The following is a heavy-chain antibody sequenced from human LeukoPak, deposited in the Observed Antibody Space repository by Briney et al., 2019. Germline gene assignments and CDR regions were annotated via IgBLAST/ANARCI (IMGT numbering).Heavy chain of an antibody. V-gene: IGHV3-21*01. CDR2: ISSSSSYI. D-gene: IGHD3-3*01. CDR3: AREMDPTIFGVVTNNPIDY. J-gene: IGHJ4*02. CDR1: GFTFSSYS. Sequence: GGSLRLSCAASGFTFSSYSTNWVRQAPGKGLEWVSSISSSSSYIYYADSVKGRFTTSRDNAKNSLYLQMNSLRAEDTAVYYCAREMDPTIFGVVTNNPIDYWGQGTLVTVSS.